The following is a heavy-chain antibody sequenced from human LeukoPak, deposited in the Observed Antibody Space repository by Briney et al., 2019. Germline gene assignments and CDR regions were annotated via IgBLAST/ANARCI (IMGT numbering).Heavy chain of an antibody. CDR3: ARGPRIAVAMVKVVEYFQH. CDR2: INHSGST. Sequence: SETLSLTCAVYGGSFSGYYWSWIRQPPGKGLEWIGEINHSGSTNYNPSLKSRVTISVDTSKNQFSLKLSSVTAADTAVYYCARGPRIAVAMVKVVEYFQHWGQGTLVTVSS. V-gene: IGHV4-34*01. D-gene: IGHD6-19*01. CDR1: GGSFSGYY. J-gene: IGHJ1*01.